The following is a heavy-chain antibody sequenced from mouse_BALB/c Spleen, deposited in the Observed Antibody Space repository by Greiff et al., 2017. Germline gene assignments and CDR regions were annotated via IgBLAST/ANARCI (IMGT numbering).Heavy chain of an antibody. CDR2: ISSGSSTI. J-gene: IGHJ1*01. CDR1: GFTFSSFG. CDR3: ARWEGGYFDV. Sequence: EVKLQESGGGLVQPGGSRKLSCAASGFTFSSFGMHWVRQAPEKGLEWVAYISSGSSTIYYADTVKGRFTISRDNPKNTLFLQMTSLRSEDTAMYYCARWEGGYFDVWGAGTTVTVSS. D-gene: IGHD4-1*01. V-gene: IGHV5-17*02.